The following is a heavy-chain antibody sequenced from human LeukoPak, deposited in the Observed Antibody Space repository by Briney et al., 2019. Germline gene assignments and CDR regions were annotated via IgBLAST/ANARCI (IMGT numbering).Heavy chain of an antibody. D-gene: IGHD6-6*01. V-gene: IGHV3-48*03. Sequence: GGSLRLSCAASGFTFSSYEMKWVRQAPGKGLEWVSYISSSGSTIYYADSVKGRFTISSDNAKNSLYLQMNSLRAEDTAVYYCARDQLVQSYATMDVWGQGTTVTVSS. CDR2: ISSSGSTI. CDR1: GFTFSSYE. J-gene: IGHJ6*02. CDR3: ARDQLVQSYATMDV.